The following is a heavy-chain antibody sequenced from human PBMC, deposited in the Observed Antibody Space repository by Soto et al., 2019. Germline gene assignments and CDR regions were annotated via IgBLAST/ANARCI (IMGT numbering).Heavy chain of an antibody. V-gene: IGHV3-23*01. Sequence: GGSLRLSCAASGFTFSSYAMSWVRQAPGKGLEWVSAISGSGSSTYYADSVKGRFTISRDNSKNTLYLQMNSLRAEDPAVYYCAKDSDYCTNGVCYPVAFDIWGQGTMVTVSS. D-gene: IGHD2-8*01. CDR3: AKDSDYCTNGVCYPVAFDI. CDR2: ISGSGSST. J-gene: IGHJ3*02. CDR1: GFTFSSYA.